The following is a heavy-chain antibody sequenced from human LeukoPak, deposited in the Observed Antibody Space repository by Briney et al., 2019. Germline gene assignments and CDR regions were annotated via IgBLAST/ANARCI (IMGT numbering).Heavy chain of an antibody. Sequence: SETLSLTCAVSGVSFDDHYWSWVRQTPGKGLEWIGEINHSGYTNDNPSLKSRVTLSIDTSRKQFPLNLRSVTVADAGIYYCTRMTRGHDYWGQGTQVTVSS. CDR1: GVSFDDHY. CDR2: INHSGYT. J-gene: IGHJ4*02. CDR3: TRMTRGHDY. V-gene: IGHV4-34*01. D-gene: IGHD4-11*01.